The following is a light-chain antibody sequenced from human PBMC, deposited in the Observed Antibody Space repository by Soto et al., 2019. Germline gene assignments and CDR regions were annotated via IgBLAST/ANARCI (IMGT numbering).Light chain of an antibody. J-gene: IGKJ2*01. CDR1: QGVSSW. V-gene: IGKV1-12*01. CDR3: QQANNFPYT. Sequence: DIQMTQSPYSVSASVGDTVTITCRASQGVSSWLAWYQHKPGRAPKLLISAAFNLQSGVPSRFSGSGSGTEFTLSISGLQPEDFATYFCQQANNFPYTFGQGT. CDR2: AAF.